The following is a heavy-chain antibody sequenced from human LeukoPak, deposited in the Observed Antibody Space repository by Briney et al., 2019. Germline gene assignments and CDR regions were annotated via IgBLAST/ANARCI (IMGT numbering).Heavy chain of an antibody. J-gene: IGHJ6*03. D-gene: IGHD2-2*01. CDR3: ARESRWAAYCNITGCHYRYYMDV. CDR1: GYTFTNYG. Sequence: ASLKVSCKASGYTFTNYGISWVRQAPGQGPAWMGWISKNGNTNYAQHLQGRLTMTTDTSTSTAYMDLKSLRSDDTAVYYCARESRWAAYCNITGCHYRYYMDVWGKGTTVTVSS. V-gene: IGHV1-18*01. CDR2: ISKNGNT.